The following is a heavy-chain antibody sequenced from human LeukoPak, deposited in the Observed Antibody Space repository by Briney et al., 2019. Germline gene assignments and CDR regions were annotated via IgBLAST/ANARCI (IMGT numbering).Heavy chain of an antibody. Sequence: SETLSLTCAVYGGSFGGYYWSWIRQPPGKGLEWIGEINHSGSTNYNPSLKSRVTISVDTSKNQFSLKLSSVTAADTAVYYCASRPLLWFGESSGGDVWGQGTTVTVSS. D-gene: IGHD3-10*01. CDR1: GGSFGGYY. CDR2: INHSGST. J-gene: IGHJ6*02. V-gene: IGHV4-34*01. CDR3: ASRPLLWFGESSGGDV.